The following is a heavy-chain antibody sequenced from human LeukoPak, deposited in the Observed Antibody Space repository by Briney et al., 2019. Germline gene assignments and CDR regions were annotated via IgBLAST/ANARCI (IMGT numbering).Heavy chain of an antibody. CDR1: GFTFDDYA. CDR2: ISWNSGSI. D-gene: IGHD3-10*01. V-gene: IGHV3-9*01. J-gene: IGHJ4*02. CDR3: AKDSYYGSGSSVG. Sequence: GRSLRLSCAASGFTFDDYATHWVRQAPGKGLEWVSGISWNSGSIGYADSVKGRFTISRDNAKNSLYLQMNSLRAEDTALYYCAKDSYYGSGSSVGWGQGTLVTVSS.